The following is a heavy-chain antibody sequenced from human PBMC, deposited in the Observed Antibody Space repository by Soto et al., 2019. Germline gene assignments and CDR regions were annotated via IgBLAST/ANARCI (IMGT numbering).Heavy chain of an antibody. CDR1: GGTFSSYA. CDR3: ARGWRTWFGEYNDY. V-gene: IGHV1-69*01. D-gene: IGHD3-10*01. J-gene: IGHJ4*02. CDR2: IIPIFGTA. Sequence: QVQLVQSGAEVKKPGSSVKVSCKTSGGTFSSYAISWVRQAPGQGLEWMGGIIPIFGTANYAQKFQGRVTITADESTSTAYMDLSSLRSADTAVYYGARGWRTWFGEYNDYWGQGTLVTVSS.